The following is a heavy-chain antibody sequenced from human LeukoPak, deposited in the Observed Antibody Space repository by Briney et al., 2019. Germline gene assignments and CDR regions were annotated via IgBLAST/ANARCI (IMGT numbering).Heavy chain of an antibody. J-gene: IGHJ4*02. CDR3: ARDWVRSSCTD. CDR2: MNQDGSEK. Sequence: PGGSLRLSCAASGFTFSSYWMSWVRQAPGKGLEWVANMNQDGSEKFYVGSVKGRFTISRDNAKNSLYLQMNSLRAEDTAVYYCARDWVRSSCTDWGQGTLVTVSS. CDR1: GFTFSSYW. V-gene: IGHV3-7*01. D-gene: IGHD6-13*01.